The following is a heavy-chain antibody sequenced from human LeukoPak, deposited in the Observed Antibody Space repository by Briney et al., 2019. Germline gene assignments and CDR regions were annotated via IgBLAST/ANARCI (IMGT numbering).Heavy chain of an antibody. V-gene: IGHV3-23*01. CDR3: AKHSGSYFIHSVDS. Sequence: AGGSLRLSCEASGFTFISYGMSWVRQAPGKGLEWVSTISNTAYNAYYADSVKGRFTISRDNSANTVSLQMNSLRAEDTALYYCAKHSGSYFIHSVDSWGQGTQVTVSS. D-gene: IGHD1-26*01. CDR1: GFTFISYG. CDR2: ISNTAYNA. J-gene: IGHJ4*02.